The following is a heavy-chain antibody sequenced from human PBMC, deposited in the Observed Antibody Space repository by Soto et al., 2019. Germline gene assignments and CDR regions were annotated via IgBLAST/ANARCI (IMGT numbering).Heavy chain of an antibody. V-gene: IGHV1-69*08. CDR3: AREGGYCNMGTVTVYYMDV. J-gene: IGHJ6*03. CDR1: GGTLSSET. Sequence: QVQLVQSGPEVKKSGSSVKVSCKVSGGTLSSETISWLRQAPGQGLEWMERIIPLLGIGNYAQKFQGRVTITEDISTTTGYMELRSLTSQDTAIYYCAREGGYCNMGTVTVYYMDVWGNRDTVTDSS. CDR2: IIPLLGIG. D-gene: IGHD2-21*01.